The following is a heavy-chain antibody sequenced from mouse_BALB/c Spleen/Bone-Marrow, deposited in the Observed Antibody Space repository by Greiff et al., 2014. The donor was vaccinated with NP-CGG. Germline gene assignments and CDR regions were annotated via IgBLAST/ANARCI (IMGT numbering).Heavy chain of an antibody. J-gene: IGHJ1*01. CDR2: IHPNSGNT. CDR3: ARSYRFWYFDV. V-gene: IGHV1S130*01. CDR1: GFTFTSSW. Sequence: QVQLQQSGSVLVRPGTSVNLSCKASGFTFTSSWMHRAKQRPGQGLEWIGDIHPNSGNTYYNEKFKGKATLTVDSSSSTAYVDLSSLTSEDSAVYFCARSYRFWYFDVWGAGTTVTVSS. D-gene: IGHD2-14*01.